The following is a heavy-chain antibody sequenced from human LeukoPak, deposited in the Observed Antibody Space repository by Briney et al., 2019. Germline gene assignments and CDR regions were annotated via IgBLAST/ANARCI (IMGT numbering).Heavy chain of an antibody. V-gene: IGHV3-21*01. Sequence: GGSLRLSCAASGFTFSSYSMNWVRQAPGKGLEWVSSISSGSSYIYYADSVKGRFTISRDNAKNSLYLQMNSLRAEDTAVYYCASEGRDGYNLDYWGQGTLVTVSS. CDR2: ISSGSSYI. CDR1: GFTFSSYS. CDR3: ASEGRDGYNLDY. J-gene: IGHJ4*02. D-gene: IGHD5-24*01.